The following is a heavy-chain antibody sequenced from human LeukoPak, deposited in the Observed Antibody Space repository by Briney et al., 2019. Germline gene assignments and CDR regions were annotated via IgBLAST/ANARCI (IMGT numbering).Heavy chain of an antibody. CDR3: AKDEEVTGTNLGLILDAFDI. J-gene: IGHJ3*02. V-gene: IGHV3-48*01. CDR2: ISRNGGTI. CDR1: GFTFSSYC. Sequence: GGSLRLSCAASGFTFSSYCMNWVRQAPGQGLEWVSYISRNGGTINYADSVKGRFTISRDNSKNTLYLQLNSLRAEDTAVYFCAKDEEVTGTNLGLILDAFDIGGQGTRVTVSS. D-gene: IGHD1-20*01.